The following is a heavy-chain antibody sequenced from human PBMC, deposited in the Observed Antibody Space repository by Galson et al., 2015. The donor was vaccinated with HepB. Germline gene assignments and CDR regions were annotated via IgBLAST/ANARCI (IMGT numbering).Heavy chain of an antibody. CDR3: AKSPPVRFMSPATYFFDS. J-gene: IGHJ4*01. D-gene: IGHD2-21*01. Sequence: SLRLSCAASGFTLTTYAMSWVRQVQGKGPEWVSGISGSGGTTHYADSVKSRFTLSRDNSNNILYLQMRSLRAEDTAVYDCAKSPPVRFMSPATYFFDSWGQGALVIVSS. CDR2: ISGSGGTT. V-gene: IGHV3-23*01. CDR1: GFTLTTYA.